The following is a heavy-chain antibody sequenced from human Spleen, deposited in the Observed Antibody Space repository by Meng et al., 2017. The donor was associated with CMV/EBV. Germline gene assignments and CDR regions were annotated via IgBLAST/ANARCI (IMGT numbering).Heavy chain of an antibody. CDR2: IKQDGSEK. V-gene: IGHV3-7*01. CDR3: AREGRIAVAGKDY. Sequence: LSLTCAASGFTFSSYWMSWVRQAPGKGLEWVANIKQDGSEKYYVDSVKGRFTISRDNAKNSLYLQMNSLRAEDTAVYYCAREGRIAVAGKDYWGQGTLVTVSS. J-gene: IGHJ4*02. CDR1: GFTFSSYW. D-gene: IGHD6-19*01.